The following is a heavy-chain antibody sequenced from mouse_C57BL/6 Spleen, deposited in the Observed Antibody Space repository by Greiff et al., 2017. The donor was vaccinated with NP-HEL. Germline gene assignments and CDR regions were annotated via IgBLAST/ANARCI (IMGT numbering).Heavy chain of an antibody. D-gene: IGHD2-4*01. Sequence: EVKLVESGGDLVKPGGSLKLSCAASGFTFRSYGMSWVRQTPDKRLEWVATISRGGSYTYYPDSVKGRFTISRDNAKNTLYLQMSSLKSEDTAMYYCARHRIYYDYDDLAWFAYWGQGTLVTVSA. J-gene: IGHJ3*01. CDR3: ARHRIYYDYDDLAWFAY. CDR2: ISRGGSYT. CDR1: GFTFRSYG. V-gene: IGHV5-6*01.